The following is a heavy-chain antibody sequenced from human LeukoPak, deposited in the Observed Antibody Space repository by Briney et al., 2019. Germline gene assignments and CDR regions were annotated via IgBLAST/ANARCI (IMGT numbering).Heavy chain of an antibody. V-gene: IGHV3-21*01. CDR2: ISSSSSYI. CDR1: GFTFSSYA. D-gene: IGHD1-26*01. J-gene: IGHJ4*02. Sequence: PGGSLSLSCAASGFTFSSYAMSWVRQAPGKGLEWVSAISSSSSYIYYADSVKGRFTISRDNAKNSLYLQMNSLRAEDTAVYYCAREGRELRVYYFDYWGQGTLVTVSS. CDR3: AREGRELRVYYFDY.